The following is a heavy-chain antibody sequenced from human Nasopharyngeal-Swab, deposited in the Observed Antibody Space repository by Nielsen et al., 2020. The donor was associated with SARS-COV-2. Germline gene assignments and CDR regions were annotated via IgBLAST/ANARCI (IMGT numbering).Heavy chain of an antibody. J-gene: IGHJ4*02. Sequence: GESLKISCAASGFTFSDYYMSWIRRAPGKGLEWVSHISSSGSTISYTDSMEGRFTISRDNAKNSLYLQLNSLRAEDTAVYYCATDGDQYYYGSGSYGYWGQGTPVTVSS. D-gene: IGHD3-10*01. CDR3: ATDGDQYYYGSGSYGY. CDR2: ISSSGSTI. V-gene: IGHV3-11*04. CDR1: GFTFSDYY.